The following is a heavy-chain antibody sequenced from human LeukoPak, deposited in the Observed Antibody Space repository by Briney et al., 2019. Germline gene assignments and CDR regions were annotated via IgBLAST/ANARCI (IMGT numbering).Heavy chain of an antibody. D-gene: IGHD2-2*01. V-gene: IGHV4-59*08. J-gene: IGHJ6*02. Sequence: SETLSLTCTVSGGSISSYYWSWIRQPPGKGLEWIGYIYYSGSTNYNPSLKSRVTISVDMSKNQFSLKLGSVTAADTAVYYCARHRYCSSTSCYGWGYYYGMDVWGQGTTVTVSS. CDR2: IYYSGST. CDR3: ARHRYCSSTSCYGWGYYYGMDV. CDR1: GGSISSYY.